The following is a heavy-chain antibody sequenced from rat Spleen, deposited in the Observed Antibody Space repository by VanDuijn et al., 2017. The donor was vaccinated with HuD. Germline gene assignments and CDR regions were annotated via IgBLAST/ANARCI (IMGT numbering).Heavy chain of an antibody. CDR1: GFTFNKYW. Sequence: EVQLVESGGGLVQPGRSLKLSCAASGFTFNKYWMTWIRQAPGKGLEWVASITSTGGSTYYPDSVKGRFTISRDNSRNTLYLQMDSLRSDDTATYYCTTVRWGDYWGQGVMVTVSS. V-gene: IGHV5-31*01. CDR2: ITSTGGST. CDR3: TTVRWGDY. J-gene: IGHJ2*01. D-gene: IGHD1-12*02.